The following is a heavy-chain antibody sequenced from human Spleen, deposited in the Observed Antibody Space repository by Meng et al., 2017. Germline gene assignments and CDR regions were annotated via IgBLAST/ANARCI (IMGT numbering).Heavy chain of an antibody. CDR1: GGSFSGYY. D-gene: IGHD2-15*01. J-gene: IGHJ5*02. CDR3: VRVSAAAAPGRWFDP. Sequence: VQPQQWGAGLLKPSETLSLTCAVYGGSFSGYYWSWIRQPPGKGLEWIGEINHSGSTTYNPSLKSRVTISVDTSKNQFSLKINSVKNAVLCLFSCVRVSAAAAPGRWFDPWGQGTLVTVSS. CDR2: INHSGST. V-gene: IGHV4-34*01.